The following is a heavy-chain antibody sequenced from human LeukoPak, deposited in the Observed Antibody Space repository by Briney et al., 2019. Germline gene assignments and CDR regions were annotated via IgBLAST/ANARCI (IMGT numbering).Heavy chain of an antibody. CDR1: GLTLSNYW. Sequence: PGGSLRLSCAASGLTLSNYWMHWVRQAPGKGLVWVSRMNSDGSSTSYADSVKGRFTISRDNAKNTLYLQMNSLRGEDTAVYYCAKVLASSSVDYWGQGTLVTVSS. D-gene: IGHD6-6*01. J-gene: IGHJ4*02. CDR2: MNSDGSST. CDR3: AKVLASSSVDY. V-gene: IGHV3-74*01.